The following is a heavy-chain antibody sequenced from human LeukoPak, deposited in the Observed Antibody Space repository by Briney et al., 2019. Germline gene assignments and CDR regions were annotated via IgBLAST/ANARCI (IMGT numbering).Heavy chain of an antibody. CDR2: ISSSGGTI. CDR3: ARGAYLTVTTGLNSDYYDY. V-gene: IGHV3-48*03. CDR1: GFTFSSYE. Sequence: PGGSLRLSCAASGFTFSSYEMNWVRQAPGKGLEWVSYISSSGGTIYYADSVKGRFTISRDNAKNSLSLQMNSLRAEDTAVYYCARGAYLTVTTGLNSDYYDYWGQGTLVTVSS. D-gene: IGHD4-17*01. J-gene: IGHJ4*02.